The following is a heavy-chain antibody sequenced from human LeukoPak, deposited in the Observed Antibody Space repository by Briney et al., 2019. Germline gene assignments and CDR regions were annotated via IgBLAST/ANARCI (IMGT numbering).Heavy chain of an antibody. CDR2: INPSGGST. D-gene: IGHD3-22*01. J-gene: IGHJ4*02. CDR1: GYTFTSYY. CDR3: ATDSWDY. V-gene: IGHV1-46*01. Sequence: ASVKVSCKASGYTFTSYYMHWVRQAPGQGLEWMGIINPSGGSTSYAQKFQGRVTMTEDTSTDTAYMELSSLRSEDTAVYYCATDSWDYWGQGTLVTVSS.